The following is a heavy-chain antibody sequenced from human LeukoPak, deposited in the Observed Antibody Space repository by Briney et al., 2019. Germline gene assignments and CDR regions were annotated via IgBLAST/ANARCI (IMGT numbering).Heavy chain of an antibody. D-gene: IGHD3-16*02. Sequence: GGSLRLSCAASGFTFSSYAMSWVRQAPGKGLEWVSVIYSGGSTYYADSVKGRFTISRDNSKNTLYLQMNSLRAEDTAVYYCARDVIAAGYFQHWGQGTLVTVSS. CDR2: IYSGGST. V-gene: IGHV3-66*01. J-gene: IGHJ1*01. CDR1: GFTFSSYA. CDR3: ARDVIAAGYFQH.